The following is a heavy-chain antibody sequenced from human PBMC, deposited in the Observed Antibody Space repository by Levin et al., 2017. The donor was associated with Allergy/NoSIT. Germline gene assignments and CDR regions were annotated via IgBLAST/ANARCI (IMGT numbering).Heavy chain of an antibody. CDR1: GYSFANYW. V-gene: IGHV5-51*01. J-gene: IGHJ4*02. Sequence: KVSCKGSGYSFANYWIGWVRQMPGKGLEWMGFIYPGDSDTRYSPSFQGQVTISADKSISTAYLQWSSLKASDTAMYYCARHLRTTTAGGTDYWGQGTLVTVSS. D-gene: IGHD4-17*01. CDR3: ARHLRTTTAGGTDY. CDR2: IYPGDSDT.